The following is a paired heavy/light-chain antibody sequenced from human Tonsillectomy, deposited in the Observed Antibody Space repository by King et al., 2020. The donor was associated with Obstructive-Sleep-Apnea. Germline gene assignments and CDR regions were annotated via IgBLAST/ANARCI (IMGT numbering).Light chain of an antibody. V-gene: IGLV3-19*01. CDR3: NSRDNSGDHHWV. CDR1: SLRSHY. J-gene: IGLJ3*02. CDR2: GEK. Sequence: SSELTQDPAVSVALGQTVRITCQGDSLRSHYASWYQQKPGQAPVLVIYGEKNRPSGIPDRFSGSSSGNTASLTITETQAEDEADYYCNSRDNSGDHHWVFGGGTKLTVL.
Heavy chain of an antibody. J-gene: IGHJ3*02. CDR1: GGSITSGDYY. V-gene: IGHV4-30-4*01. Sequence: QVQVQESGPGLVKPSQTLSLTCSVSGGSITSGDYYWSWIRQPPGKGLEWIGYVYYSGSAYYNPSLKSRVTISVDTSKNQFSLTLSSVTAADTALYYCARVFFTLSRGVVYAFDIWGQGTMVIVSS. D-gene: IGHD3-10*01. CDR2: VYYSGSA. CDR3: ARVFFTLSRGVVYAFDI.